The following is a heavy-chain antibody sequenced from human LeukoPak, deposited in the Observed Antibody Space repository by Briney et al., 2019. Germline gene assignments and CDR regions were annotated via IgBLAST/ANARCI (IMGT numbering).Heavy chain of an antibody. CDR3: TTVGHVVVVPIAIAY. V-gene: IGHV3-49*04. D-gene: IGHD2-2*01. Sequence: GGSLRLSCTASGFTFGDYAMSWVRQAPGKGLEWVGFIRSKAYGGTTEYAASVKGRFTISRDDSKSIAYLQMNSLKTEDTAVYYCTTVGHVVVVPIAIAYWGQGTLVTVSS. CDR1: GFTFGDYA. CDR2: IRSKAYGGTT. J-gene: IGHJ4*02.